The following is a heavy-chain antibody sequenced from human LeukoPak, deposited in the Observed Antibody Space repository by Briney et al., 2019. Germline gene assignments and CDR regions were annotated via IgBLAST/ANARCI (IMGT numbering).Heavy chain of an antibody. CDR3: VQSGGMDV. V-gene: IGHV3-74*01. CDR2: INADGSTT. Sequence: PGGSLRLSCAASGFTFSRFSMHWVRQVPGKGLVWVSRINADGSTTTYADSVKGRFTISRDNAKNTLYLQMNSLRAEDTAVYYCVQSGGMDVWGQGTTVIVSS. CDR1: GFTFSRFS. J-gene: IGHJ6*02.